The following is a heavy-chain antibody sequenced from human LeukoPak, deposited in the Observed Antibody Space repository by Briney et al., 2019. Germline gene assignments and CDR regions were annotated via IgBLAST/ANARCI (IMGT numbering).Heavy chain of an antibody. Sequence: PSETLSLTCTVSGGSISSGGYYWSWIRQPPGKGLEWIGEINHSGSTNYNPSLKSRVTISVDTSKNQFSLKLSSVTAADTAVYYCARGAGGRYCSSTSCYTYNWFDPWGQGTLVTVSS. J-gene: IGHJ5*02. CDR3: ARGAGGRYCSSTSCYTYNWFDP. V-gene: IGHV4-39*07. D-gene: IGHD2-2*02. CDR1: GGSISSGGYY. CDR2: INHSGST.